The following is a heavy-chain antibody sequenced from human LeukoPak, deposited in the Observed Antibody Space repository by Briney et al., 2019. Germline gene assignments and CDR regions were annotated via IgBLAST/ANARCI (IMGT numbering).Heavy chain of an antibody. J-gene: IGHJ1*01. Sequence: GASVKVSCKASGYTFTSYDINWVRQATGQGLEWMGWMNPNSGNTSYAQKFQGRVTMTRNTSISTAYMELSSLRSEDTAVYYCARGHRWASAGEYFQHWGQGTLVTVSS. CDR2: MNPNSGNT. CDR1: GYTFTSYD. CDR3: ARGHRWASAGEYFQH. D-gene: IGHD6-13*01. V-gene: IGHV1-8*01.